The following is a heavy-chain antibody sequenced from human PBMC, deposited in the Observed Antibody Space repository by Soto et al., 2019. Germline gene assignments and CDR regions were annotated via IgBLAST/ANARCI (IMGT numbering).Heavy chain of an antibody. CDR3: ARLYYYDTNRRAFDI. J-gene: IGHJ3*02. Sequence: QITLKESGPTLVKPTQTLTLTCTFSGFSLSTSGVGVGWIRQPPGKALEWLALIYWDDDKRYSPSLKSRLTITKDTSKHQVVLTMTNMDPVDTATYYCARLYYYDTNRRAFDIWGQGTMVTVSS. D-gene: IGHD3-22*01. V-gene: IGHV2-5*02. CDR1: GFSLSTSGVG. CDR2: IYWDDDK.